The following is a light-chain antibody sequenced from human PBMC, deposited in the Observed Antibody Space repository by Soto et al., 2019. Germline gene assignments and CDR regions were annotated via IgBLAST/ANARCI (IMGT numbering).Light chain of an antibody. Sequence: EVVMTQSPATVSVSPGEGVTLSCRASQTISNDLAWYQQKPGQAPRLLIYGASTRATGVPARFSGGGSGTEFTLTISSLQSEDFAFYYCQQNNTWPPVTFGGGTKVAIK. CDR3: QQNNTWPPVT. V-gene: IGKV3-15*01. J-gene: IGKJ4*01. CDR2: GAS. CDR1: QTISND.